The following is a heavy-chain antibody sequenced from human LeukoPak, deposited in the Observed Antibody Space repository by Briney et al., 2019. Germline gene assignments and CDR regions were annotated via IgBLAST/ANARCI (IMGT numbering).Heavy chain of an antibody. V-gene: IGHV3-23*01. Sequence: GGSLRLSCAASGFTFSSYAMGWVRQAPGKGLEWVSAISGSGGSTYYADSVKGRFTISRDNSKNTLYLQMNSLRAEDTAVYYCAKDPVDYDFWSGYSPTDYWGQGTLVTVSS. J-gene: IGHJ4*02. CDR2: ISGSGGST. CDR3: AKDPVDYDFWSGYSPTDY. D-gene: IGHD3-3*01. CDR1: GFTFSSYA.